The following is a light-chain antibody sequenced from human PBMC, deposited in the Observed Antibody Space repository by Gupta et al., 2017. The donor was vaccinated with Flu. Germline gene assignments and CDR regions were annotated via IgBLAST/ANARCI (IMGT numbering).Light chain of an antibody. CDR2: KNN. Sequence: LTQPPSLSPAFGQTATPPRTCNDNDVGNKGVAWLQQHQGHPPKILSYKNNNRPSGISERFSAFRSGNTATLTITGLQPEDEADYYCSAWDSSLSVQVFGGGTKLTV. CDR1: DNDVGNKG. CDR3: SAWDSSLSVQV. V-gene: IGLV10-54*04. J-gene: IGLJ3*02.